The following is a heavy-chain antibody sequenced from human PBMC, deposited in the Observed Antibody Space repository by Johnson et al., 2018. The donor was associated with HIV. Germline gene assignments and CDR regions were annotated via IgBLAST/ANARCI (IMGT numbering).Heavy chain of an antibody. CDR1: GFTFSSYD. CDR2: ISSSGSTI. CDR3: AKDIVYGVYGSQGAFHI. V-gene: IGHV3-11*01. D-gene: IGHD4-17*01. Sequence: QVQLVESGGGLKQPGGSLRLSCAASGFTFSSYDMHWVRQATGKGLEWVSYISSSGSTIYYADSVKGRFTISRDNPKKSLYLQMNGLRPEDTGIYYCAKDIVYGVYGSQGAFHIWGRGTMVKVSS. J-gene: IGHJ3*02.